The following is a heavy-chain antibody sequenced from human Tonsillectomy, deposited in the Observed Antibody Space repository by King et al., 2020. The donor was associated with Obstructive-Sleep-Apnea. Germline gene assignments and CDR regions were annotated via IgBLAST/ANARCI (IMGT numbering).Heavy chain of an antibody. V-gene: IGHV5-51*01. D-gene: IGHD6-19*01. J-gene: IGHJ5*02. Sequence: VQLVESGAEVKKSGESLKISCKGSGYSFTSYWIGWVRQQPGKGLEWMGIIYPGDSDTRYSPAFQGQVTISADKSISTAYLQWSSLKASDTAMYYCARWRSAVAGDNWFDPWGRGTLVSVSS. CDR1: GYSFTSYW. CDR3: ARWRSAVAGDNWFDP. CDR2: IYPGDSDT.